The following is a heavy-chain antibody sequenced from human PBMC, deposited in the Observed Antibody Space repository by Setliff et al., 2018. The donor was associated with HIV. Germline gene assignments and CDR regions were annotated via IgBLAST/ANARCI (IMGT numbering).Heavy chain of an antibody. V-gene: IGHV4-34*01. CDR1: GGSFSNYY. CDR3: ARYVAYDEDDFDI. J-gene: IGHJ3*02. CDR2: INYSGST. D-gene: IGHD3-16*01. Sequence: SETLSLTCAVYGGSFSNYYWSWIRQPPGKGLEWIGEINYSGSTKYNPSLKSRVTMSVDTSKNQFSLKLNSVTAADTDVYYCARYVAYDEDDFDIWGQGTMVTVSS.